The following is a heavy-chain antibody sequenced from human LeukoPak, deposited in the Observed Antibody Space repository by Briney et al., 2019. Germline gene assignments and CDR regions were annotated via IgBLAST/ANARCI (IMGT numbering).Heavy chain of an antibody. V-gene: IGHV1-8*01. CDR1: GYTFTSYD. CDR2: MNPNSGST. Sequence: GASVKVSCKASGYTFTSYDINWVRQATGQGLEWMGWMNPNSGSTGYAQKFQGRVTMTRNTSISTAYMELSSLRSEDTAVYYCARGPHRYCSGGSCVIDYWGQGTLVTVSS. CDR3: ARGPHRYCSGGSCVIDY. J-gene: IGHJ4*02. D-gene: IGHD2-15*01.